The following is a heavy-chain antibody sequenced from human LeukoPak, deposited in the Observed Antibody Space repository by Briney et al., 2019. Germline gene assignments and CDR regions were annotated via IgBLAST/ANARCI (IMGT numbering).Heavy chain of an antibody. Sequence: GGSLRLSCEGSAFIFSGHWMNWVRQTPGKGLEWVASIKEDGSGRQYVDSVKGRFTISRDNAKNSLYLQMNSLRAEDTAVYYCARGASPYYYYGKDVWGQGTTVTVSS. J-gene: IGHJ6*02. D-gene: IGHD1-26*01. CDR1: AFIFSGHW. CDR3: ARGASPYYYYGKDV. CDR2: IKEDGSGR. V-gene: IGHV3-7*03.